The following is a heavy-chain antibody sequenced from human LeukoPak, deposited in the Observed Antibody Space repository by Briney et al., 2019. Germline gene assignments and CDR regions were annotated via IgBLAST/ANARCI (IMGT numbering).Heavy chain of an antibody. CDR1: GFTVSSNY. CDR3: AKRIATAGPYFDY. Sequence: PGGSLRLSCAASGFTVSSNYMSWVRQAPGMGLEWVSAISASGGSTYYADSVKGRFTISRDSSKSTLYLQMNTLRAEDTAVYYCAKRIATAGPYFDYWGQGALVTVSS. CDR2: ISASGGST. J-gene: IGHJ4*02. D-gene: IGHD6-13*01. V-gene: IGHV3-23*01.